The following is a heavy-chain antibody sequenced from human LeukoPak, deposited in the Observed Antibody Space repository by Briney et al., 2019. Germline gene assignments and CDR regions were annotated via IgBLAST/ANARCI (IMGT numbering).Heavy chain of an antibody. D-gene: IGHD3-9*01. V-gene: IGHV1-69*13. J-gene: IGHJ6*04. Sequence: ASVKVSCKASGGTFSSHAISWVRQAPGQGLEWMGGIIPIFDATNYAQKFQGRVTITADESTSTAYMELSSLRSEDTAVYYCARAPITIPYGGMDVWGKGTTVTVSS. CDR3: ARAPITIPYGGMDV. CDR2: IIPIFDAT. CDR1: GGTFSSHA.